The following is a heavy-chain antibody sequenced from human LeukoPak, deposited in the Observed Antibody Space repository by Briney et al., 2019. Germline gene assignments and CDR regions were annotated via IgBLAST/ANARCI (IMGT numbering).Heavy chain of an antibody. Sequence: SETLSLTCSVSDGSISSYYWSRIRQPPGKGLEWIGYIHSSGSTHYNPSLKSRVTTSLDTSKNQFSLKLSSVTAADTAVYYCARLGSYSDHWGQGTLVTVSS. CDR1: DGSISSYY. CDR2: IHSSGST. CDR3: ARLGSYSDH. D-gene: IGHD1-26*01. J-gene: IGHJ4*02. V-gene: IGHV4-4*09.